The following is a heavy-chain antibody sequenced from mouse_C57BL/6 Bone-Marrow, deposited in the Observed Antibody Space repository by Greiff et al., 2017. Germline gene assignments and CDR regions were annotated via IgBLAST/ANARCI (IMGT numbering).Heavy chain of an antibody. CDR3: ARGGTVVYYYAMDY. CDR2: IHPNSGST. Sequence: QVQLQQPGAELVKPGASVKLSCKASGYTFTSYWMHWVKQRPGQCLEWIGMIHPNSGSTNYNEKFKSKATLAVDKSSSTAYVQLSSLTSEDSAVYYCARGGTVVYYYAMDYWGQRTSVTASS. V-gene: IGHV1-64*01. CDR1: GYTFTSYW. D-gene: IGHD1-1*01. J-gene: IGHJ4*01.